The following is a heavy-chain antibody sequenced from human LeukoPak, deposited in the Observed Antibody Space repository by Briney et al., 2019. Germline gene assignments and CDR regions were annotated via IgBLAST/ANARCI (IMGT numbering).Heavy chain of an antibody. CDR1: GGSFSGYY. V-gene: IGHV4-34*01. Sequence: SETLSLTCAVYGGSFSGYYWSWIRQPPGKGLEWIGEINHSGSTNYNPSLKSRVTISVDTSKNQFSLKLSSVTAADTAAYYCARAPPAYYDSSLRYFDYWGREPWSPSPQ. CDR2: INHSGST. CDR3: ARAPPAYYDSSLRYFDY. D-gene: IGHD3-22*01. J-gene: IGHJ4*02.